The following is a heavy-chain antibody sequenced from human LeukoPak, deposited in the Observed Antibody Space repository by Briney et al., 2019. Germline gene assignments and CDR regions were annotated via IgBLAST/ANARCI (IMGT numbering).Heavy chain of an antibody. V-gene: IGHV3-30*02. CDR1: GFTFSSYG. CDR3: ARGTYSSSWPHPEKSWFDP. Sequence: PGGSLRLSCAASGFTFSSYGMHWVRQAPGKGLEWVAFIRYDGSNKYYADSVKGRFTISRDNSKNTLYLQMNSLRAEDTAVYYCARGTYSSSWPHPEKSWFDPWGQGTLVTVSS. D-gene: IGHD6-13*01. J-gene: IGHJ5*02. CDR2: IRYDGSNK.